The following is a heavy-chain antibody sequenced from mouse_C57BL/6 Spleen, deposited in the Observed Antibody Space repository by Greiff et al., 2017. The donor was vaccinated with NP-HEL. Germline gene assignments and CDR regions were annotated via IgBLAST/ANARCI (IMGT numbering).Heavy chain of an antibody. D-gene: IGHD2-5*01. CDR3: TRGPLYSNYAMDY. CDR2: ISSGGDYI. Sequence: EVKLVESGEGLVKPGGSLKLSCAASGFTFSSYAMSWVRQTPEKRLEWVAYISSGGDYIYYADTVKGRFTISRDNARNTLYLQMSSLKSEDTAMYYCTRGPLYSNYAMDYWGQGTSVTVSS. V-gene: IGHV5-9-1*02. CDR1: GFTFSSYA. J-gene: IGHJ4*01.